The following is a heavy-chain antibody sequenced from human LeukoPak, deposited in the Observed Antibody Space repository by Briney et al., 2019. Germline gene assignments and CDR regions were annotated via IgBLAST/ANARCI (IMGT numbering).Heavy chain of an antibody. CDR3: ARGGYGDYKFLFDY. D-gene: IGHD4-17*01. J-gene: IGHJ4*02. Sequence: GASVKVSCKASGGTFSSYAISWVRQAPGQGLEWMGGIIPIFGTANYAQKFQGRVTITTDESTSTAYMELSSLRSEDTAVNYCARGGYGDYKFLFDYWGQGTLVTVSS. CDR1: GGTFSSYA. CDR2: IIPIFGTA. V-gene: IGHV1-69*05.